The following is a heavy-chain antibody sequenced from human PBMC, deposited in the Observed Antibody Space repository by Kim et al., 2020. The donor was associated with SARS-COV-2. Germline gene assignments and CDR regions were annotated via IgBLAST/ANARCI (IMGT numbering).Heavy chain of an antibody. D-gene: IGHD6-13*01. CDR2: FGTA. Sequence: FGTANYAQKFQGRVTITADESTSTAYMELSSLRSEDTAVYYCARLSGTHYWGQGTMVTVSS. J-gene: IGHJ4*02. V-gene: IGHV1-69*01. CDR3: ARLSGTHY.